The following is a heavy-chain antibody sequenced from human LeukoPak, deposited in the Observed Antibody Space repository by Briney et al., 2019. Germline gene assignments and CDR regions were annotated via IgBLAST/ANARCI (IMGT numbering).Heavy chain of an antibody. Sequence: GASVKVSCKASGGTFSSYAISWVRQAPGQGLEWMGRIIPIFGTANYAQKFQGRVTITTDESTSTAYMELSSLRSEDTAVYYCATGYYDSSGYKYWGQGTLVTVSS. D-gene: IGHD3-22*01. CDR1: GGTFSSYA. J-gene: IGHJ4*02. V-gene: IGHV1-69*05. CDR3: ATGYYDSSGYKY. CDR2: IIPIFGTA.